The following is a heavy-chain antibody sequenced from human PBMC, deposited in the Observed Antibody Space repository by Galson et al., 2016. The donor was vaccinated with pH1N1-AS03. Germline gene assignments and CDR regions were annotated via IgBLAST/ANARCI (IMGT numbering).Heavy chain of an antibody. CDR3: ARVVLGTSGHHS. CDR1: GYTFSDYY. CDR2: INPSSGGT. Sequence: SVKVSCKASGYTFSDYYVHWVRQAPGQELEWMGWINPSSGGTKYAQKFQGRVTMTRDKSISTAYMELTRLKSNDTAVYFCARVVLGTSGHHSWGQGTLVTVSS. D-gene: IGHD2-2*01. V-gene: IGHV1-2*02. J-gene: IGHJ4*02.